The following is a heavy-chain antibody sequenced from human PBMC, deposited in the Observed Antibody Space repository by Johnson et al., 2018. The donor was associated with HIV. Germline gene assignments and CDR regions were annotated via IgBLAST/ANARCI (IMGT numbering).Heavy chain of an antibody. CDR3: AKSPAKDHGGNSGALAI. Sequence: HVQLVESGGGVVRPGRSLRLSCAASGFIFSNYPMHWVRQAPGKGLEWVAVIWYDGNNKYYADSVKGRFTVSRDNSKNTLYLQMNSLRAEDTAMYYCAKSPAKDHGGNSGALAIWGQGTMVTVSS. CDR2: IWYDGNNK. V-gene: IGHV3-33*06. CDR1: GFIFSNYP. D-gene: IGHD4-23*01. J-gene: IGHJ3*02.